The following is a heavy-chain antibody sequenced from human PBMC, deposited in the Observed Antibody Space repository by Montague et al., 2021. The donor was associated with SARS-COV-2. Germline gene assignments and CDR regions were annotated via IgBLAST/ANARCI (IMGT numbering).Heavy chain of an antibody. CDR2: IYYSGST. CDR3: ARIWYSSGYQGIYYFDY. CDR1: DGSISSYY. D-gene: IGHD3-22*01. Sequence: SETLSLTCTVSDGSISSYYWSWIRQPPGKGLEWIGYIYYSGSTNYNPSLKSRVTISVDTSKNQFSLKLSSVTAADTAVYYCARIWYSSGYQGIYYFDYWGQGTLVTVSS. J-gene: IGHJ4*02. V-gene: IGHV4-59*01.